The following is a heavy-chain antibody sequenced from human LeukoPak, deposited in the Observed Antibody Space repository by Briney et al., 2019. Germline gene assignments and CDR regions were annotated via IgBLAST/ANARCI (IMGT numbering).Heavy chain of an antibody. CDR3: AIGPLTYYDFWSGYPYYYYGMDV. CDR2: VHYSGST. CDR1: GDSISNYF. J-gene: IGHJ6*02. Sequence: PSETLSLTCTVSGDSISNYFWSWIRQPPRKGLEWMAYVHYSGSTDYNPSLKSRVTISVDTSENQFSLKVNSVTAADTAVYYCAIGPLTYYDFWSGYPYYYYGMDVWGQGTTVTVSS. V-gene: IGHV4-59*01. D-gene: IGHD3-3*01.